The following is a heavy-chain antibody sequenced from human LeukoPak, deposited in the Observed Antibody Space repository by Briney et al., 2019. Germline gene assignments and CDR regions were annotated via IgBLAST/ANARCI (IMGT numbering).Heavy chain of an antibody. D-gene: IGHD5-12*01. Sequence: GGSLRLSCAASGFTVSSNYMSWVRQAPGKGLEWVSVIYSGGSTYYADSVKGRFTISRDNSKNTLYLQMSSLRAEDTAVYYCARDALGRGYDFGYYYYGMDVWGQGTTVTVSS. CDR2: IYSGGST. CDR3: ARDALGRGYDFGYYYYGMDV. CDR1: GFTVSSNY. J-gene: IGHJ6*02. V-gene: IGHV3-66*01.